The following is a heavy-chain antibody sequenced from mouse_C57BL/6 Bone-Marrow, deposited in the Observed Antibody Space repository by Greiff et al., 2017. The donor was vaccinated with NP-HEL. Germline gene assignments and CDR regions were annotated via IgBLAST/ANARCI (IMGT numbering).Heavy chain of an antibody. J-gene: IGHJ3*01. CDR3: SSGAIYDSYYRLAY. V-gene: IGHV1-50*01. D-gene: IGHD2-3*01. CDR2: IDPFDSYT. CDR1: GYTFTSYW. Sequence: QVQLQQPGAELVKPGASVKLSCKASGYTFTSYWMQWVKQRPGQGLEWIGEIDPFDSYTNYNQKFKGKATLTVDTSSSTAYMQHSSLTSEDSAVYYCSSGAIYDSYYRLAYWGQGTLFTVSA.